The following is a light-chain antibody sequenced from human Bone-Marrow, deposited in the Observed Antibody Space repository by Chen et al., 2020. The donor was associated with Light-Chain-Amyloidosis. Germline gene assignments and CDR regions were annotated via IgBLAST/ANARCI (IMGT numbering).Light chain of an antibody. V-gene: IGKV3-20*01. CDR1: QSVTNNY. Sequence: IVLTQSPGTLSLSPGERATLSCRASQSVTNNYLAWYQQKPGQAPRLLINSASYRATGIADSFSGSGSGTDFTLTINSLEPGDFAVFYCQQYGSSPLTFGGGTKVEIK. CDR3: QQYGSSPLT. J-gene: IGKJ4*01. CDR2: SAS.